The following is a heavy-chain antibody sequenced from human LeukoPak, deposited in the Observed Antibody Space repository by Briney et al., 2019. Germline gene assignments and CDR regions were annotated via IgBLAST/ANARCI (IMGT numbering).Heavy chain of an antibody. Sequence: PGESLKISCQGSGYSFTSYWIGWVRQMPGKGLEWMGIIYPGDSDTRYSPSFQGQVTISADKSISTAYLQWSSLKASDTAMYYCARFDCGGDCYPGYYYYDSSGYPFDYWGQGTLVTVSS. CDR3: ARFDCGGDCYPGYYYYDSSGYPFDY. V-gene: IGHV5-51*01. J-gene: IGHJ4*02. CDR2: IYPGDSDT. CDR1: GYSFTSYW. D-gene: IGHD3-22*01.